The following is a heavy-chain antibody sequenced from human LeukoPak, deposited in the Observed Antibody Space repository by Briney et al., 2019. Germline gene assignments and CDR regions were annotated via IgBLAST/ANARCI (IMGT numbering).Heavy chain of an antibody. J-gene: IGHJ4*02. D-gene: IGHD3-22*01. CDR1: GFTFSSYW. CDR3: AKDDVRYYELA. CDR2: ISGSGGST. Sequence: GGSLRLSCAASGFTFSSYWMGWVRQAPGKGLEWVSAISGSGGSTYYADSVKGRFTISRDNSKNTLYLQMNSLRAEDTAVYYCAKDDVRYYELAWGQGTLVTVSS. V-gene: IGHV3-23*01.